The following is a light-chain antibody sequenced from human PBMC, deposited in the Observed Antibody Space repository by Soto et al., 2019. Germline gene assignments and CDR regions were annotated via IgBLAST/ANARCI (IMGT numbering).Light chain of an antibody. CDR2: GAS. V-gene: IGKV3-15*01. CDR3: QQYNNWPGT. J-gene: IGKJ1*01. Sequence: EIVMTQSPATLSVSHGERATLSCRASQSVSSNLAWYQQKPGQAPRLLIYGASTRATGIPVRFSGSGSGTEFTLNFSSLQSEDFAVYYCQQYNNWPGTFGQGTKVDIK. CDR1: QSVSSN.